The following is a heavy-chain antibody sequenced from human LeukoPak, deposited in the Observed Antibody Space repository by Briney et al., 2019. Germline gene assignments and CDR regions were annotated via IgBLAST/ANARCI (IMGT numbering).Heavy chain of an antibody. D-gene: IGHD2-15*01. CDR2: IIPILAIV. CDR3: ARDPFCSGGSCSYFDY. Sequence: SVKVSCKASGGTFSSYAISWVRQAPGQGLGWMGRIIPILAIVNNAQKFQGRVTNTADKSTSTAYMELSSLRSEDTAVYYCARDPFCSGGSCSYFDYWGQGTLVTVSS. CDR1: GGTFSSYA. J-gene: IGHJ4*02. V-gene: IGHV1-69*04.